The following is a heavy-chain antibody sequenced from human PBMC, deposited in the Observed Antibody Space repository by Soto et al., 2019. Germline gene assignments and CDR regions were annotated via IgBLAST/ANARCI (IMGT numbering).Heavy chain of an antibody. CDR1: GYTFTSYD. V-gene: IGHV1-8*01. Sequence: GASVKVSCKASGYTFTSYDINWVRQATGQGLEWMGWMNPNSGNTGYAQKFQGRVTMTRNTSISTAYMELSSLRSEDTAVYYCARAPQRNYDFWSGYYGWFDPWGQGTLVTVSS. J-gene: IGHJ5*02. CDR2: MNPNSGNT. D-gene: IGHD3-3*01. CDR3: ARAPQRNYDFWSGYYGWFDP.